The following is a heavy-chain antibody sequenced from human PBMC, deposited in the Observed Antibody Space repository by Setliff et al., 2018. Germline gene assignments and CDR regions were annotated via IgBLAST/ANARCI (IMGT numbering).Heavy chain of an antibody. J-gene: IGHJ4*02. CDR2: IGGGGEYR. V-gene: IGHV3-23*01. CDR3: ARTCSGGGCYAGLES. D-gene: IGHD2-15*01. CDR1: GLTFNNYA. Sequence: PGGSLRLSCAASGLTFNNYAMSWIRQAPGKGLEWVSAIGGGGEYRYYVDSVKGRFTISRDNSKNTLYLQMNSLRPEDTAVYYCARTCSGGGCYAGLESWGQGTPVTVSS.